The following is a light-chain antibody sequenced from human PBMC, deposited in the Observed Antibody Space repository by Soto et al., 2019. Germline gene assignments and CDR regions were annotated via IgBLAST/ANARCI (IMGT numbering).Light chain of an antibody. J-gene: IGLJ3*02. V-gene: IGLV4-60*02. CDR1: SGHSSYI. CDR2: LEGSGSY. Sequence: QSVLTQSSSASASLGSSVKLTCTLSSGHSSYIIAWHQQQPGKAPRYLMKLEGSGSYNKGSGVPDRFSGSSSGAARYLTISNLQFEDEADYYCETWDSNTHVFGGGTKVTVL. CDR3: ETWDSNTHV.